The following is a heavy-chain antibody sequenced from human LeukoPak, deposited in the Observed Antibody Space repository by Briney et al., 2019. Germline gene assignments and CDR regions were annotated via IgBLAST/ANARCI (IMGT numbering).Heavy chain of an antibody. D-gene: IGHD3-10*01. V-gene: IGHV1-69*05. CDR2: IIPMFGTA. CDR1: GYTFTGHY. CDR3: ATYYYGSGSYPPDAFDI. Sequence: ASVKVSCKASGYTFTGHYMHWVRQAPGQGLEWMGRIIPMFGTANYAQKFQGRVTITTDESTSTAYMELSSLRSEDTAVYYCATYYYGSGSYPPDAFDIWGQGTMVTVSS. J-gene: IGHJ3*02.